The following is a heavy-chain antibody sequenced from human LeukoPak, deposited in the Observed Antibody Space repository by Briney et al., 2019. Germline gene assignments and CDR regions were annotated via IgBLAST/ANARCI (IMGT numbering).Heavy chain of an antibody. CDR2: ISAYNGNT. V-gene: IGHV1-18*01. CDR3: ARVQYYYDSSGYPDY. D-gene: IGHD3-22*01. Sequence: GASVKVSCKASGYTFTSYGISWVRQAPGQGLEWMGWISAYNGNTNYAQKLQGRVTMTTDTSTSTAYMELRSLRSDDTAVYYCARVQYYYDSSGYPDYWGQGTLVTVSS. CDR1: GYTFTSYG. J-gene: IGHJ4*02.